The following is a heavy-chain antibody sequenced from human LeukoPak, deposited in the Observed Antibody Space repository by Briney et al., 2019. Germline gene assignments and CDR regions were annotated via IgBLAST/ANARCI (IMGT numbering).Heavy chain of an antibody. CDR3: ARGSGWYRPYYFDY. J-gene: IGHJ4*02. CDR2: INHSGST. V-gene: IGHV4-34*01. CDR1: GGSFSGYY. D-gene: IGHD6-19*01. Sequence: SETLSLTCAFYGGSFSGYYWSWIRQPPGKGLEWIGEINHSGSTNYNPSLKSRVIISVDTSKNQFSLKLSSVTAADTAVYYCARGSGWYRPYYFDYWGQGTLVTVSS.